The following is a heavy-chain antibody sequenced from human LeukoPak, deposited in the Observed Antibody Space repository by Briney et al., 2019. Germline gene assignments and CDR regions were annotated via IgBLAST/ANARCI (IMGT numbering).Heavy chain of an antibody. CDR2: ISSSSSYI. V-gene: IGHV3-21*01. CDR3: ARDGYYDFWSGYYTKAFDI. CDR1: GFTFSSYS. J-gene: IGHJ3*02. Sequence: GGSLRLSCAASGFTFSSYSTNWVRQAPGKGLEWVSSISSSSSYIYYADSVKGRFTISRDNAKNSLYLQMNSLRAEDTAVYYCARDGYYDFWSGYYTKAFDIWGQGTMVTVSS. D-gene: IGHD3-3*01.